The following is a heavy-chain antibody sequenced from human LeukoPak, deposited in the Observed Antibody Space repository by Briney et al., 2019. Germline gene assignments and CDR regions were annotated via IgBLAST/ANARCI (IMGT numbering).Heavy chain of an antibody. D-gene: IGHD2-2*01. Sequence: PGGSLRLSCAASGFTFKNYAMSWVRQAPGKGLEWIGSIYHSGSTFYNPSLKSRVTISADTSKNQFSLTLSSVTAADTAVYYCARSQGATAMVAFDIWGQGIMVTVSS. CDR1: GFTFKNYA. J-gene: IGHJ3*02. V-gene: IGHV4-38-2*01. CDR2: IYHSGST. CDR3: ARSQGATAMVAFDI.